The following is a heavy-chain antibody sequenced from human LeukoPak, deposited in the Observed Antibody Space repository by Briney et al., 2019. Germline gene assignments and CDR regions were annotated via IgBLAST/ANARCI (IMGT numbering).Heavy chain of an antibody. Sequence: ASETLSLTCTVSGGSISSYYWSWIRQPPGKGLEWIGYIYYSGSTNYNPSLKSRVTISVDTSKNQFSLKLSSVTAADTAVYYCASSRGSIDSSSWLWDFYYWGQGTLVTVSS. V-gene: IGHV4-59*08. CDR1: GGSISSYY. J-gene: IGHJ4*02. CDR2: IYYSGST. D-gene: IGHD6-13*01. CDR3: ASSRGSIDSSSWLWDFYY.